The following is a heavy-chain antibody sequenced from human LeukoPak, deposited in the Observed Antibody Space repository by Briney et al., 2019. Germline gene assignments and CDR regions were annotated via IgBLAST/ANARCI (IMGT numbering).Heavy chain of an antibody. J-gene: IGHJ3*02. CDR1: GFTFSSYS. CDR2: ISSSSSYI. Sequence: GGSLRLSCAASGFTFSSYSMNWVRQAPGKGLEWVSSISSSSSYIYYADSVKGRFTISRDNAKNSLYLQMNSLRAEDTAVYYCAGVPFEYSSSSDAFDIWGQGTMVTVSS. CDR3: AGVPFEYSSSSDAFDI. V-gene: IGHV3-21*01. D-gene: IGHD6-6*01.